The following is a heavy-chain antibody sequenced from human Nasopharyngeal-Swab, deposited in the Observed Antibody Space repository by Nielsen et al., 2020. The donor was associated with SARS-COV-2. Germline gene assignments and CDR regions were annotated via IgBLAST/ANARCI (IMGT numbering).Heavy chain of an antibody. J-gene: IGHJ4*02. Sequence: GESLKISCAASGFTFSSYGMHWVRQAPGKGLEWVAFIRYDGSNKYSADSVKGRFTISRDNSKNTLYLQMNSLRAEDTAVYYCAKDLGYCSSTSCAAGSFDYWGQGTLVTVSS. CDR3: AKDLGYCSSTSCAAGSFDY. CDR2: IRYDGSNK. V-gene: IGHV3-30*02. D-gene: IGHD2-2*01. CDR1: GFTFSSYG.